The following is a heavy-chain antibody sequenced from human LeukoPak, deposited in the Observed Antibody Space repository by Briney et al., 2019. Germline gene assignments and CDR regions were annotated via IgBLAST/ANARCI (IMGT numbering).Heavy chain of an antibody. CDR2: INTDGSST. CDR1: GFTFSTYW. J-gene: IGHJ4*02. CDR3: ARDLRSSRRGIDS. D-gene: IGHD3-3*01. V-gene: IGHV3-74*01. Sequence: GGSLRLSCAASGFTFSTYWMHWVRQAPGKGLVWVSRINTDGSSTSYADSVKGRFTISRDNAKNTLYLQMNSLRAEDTAVYYCARDLRSSRRGIDSWGQGTLVTVSS.